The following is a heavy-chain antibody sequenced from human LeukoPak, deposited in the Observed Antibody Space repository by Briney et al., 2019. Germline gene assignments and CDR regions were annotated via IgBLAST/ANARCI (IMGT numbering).Heavy chain of an antibody. CDR1: GFTFSSYS. CDR2: ISSSSSTI. V-gene: IGHV3-48*01. CDR3: AKGNWFDP. J-gene: IGHJ5*02. Sequence: GGSLRLSCAASGFTFSSYSMNWVRQAPGKGLEWVSYISSSSSTIYYADSVKGRFTISRDNSKNTLYLQMNSLRAEDTAVYYCAKGNWFDPWGQGTLVTVSS.